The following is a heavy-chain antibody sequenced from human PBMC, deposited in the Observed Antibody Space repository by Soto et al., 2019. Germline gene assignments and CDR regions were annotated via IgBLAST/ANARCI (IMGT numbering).Heavy chain of an antibody. CDR2: ITPSSGST. CDR3: ARDLVPIWNYVGLAPGAQHWFDP. Sequence: QVQLVQSGAEVRKPGASVKVSCKASGYTFNNYFMHWVRQAPAQGLEWLGVITPSSGSTTYAQRFQGRHTMPRDTSTSTVYMELRSLRSEDTAVYFCARDLVPIWNYVGLAPGAQHWFDPWGQGTLVTVSS. CDR1: GYTFNNYF. V-gene: IGHV1-46*02. J-gene: IGHJ5*02. D-gene: IGHD1-7*01.